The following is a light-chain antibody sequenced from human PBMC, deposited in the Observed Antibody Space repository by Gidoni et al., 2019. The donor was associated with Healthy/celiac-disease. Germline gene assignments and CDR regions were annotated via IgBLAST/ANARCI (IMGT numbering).Light chain of an antibody. J-gene: IGLJ3*02. CDR1: SSDVGGYNY. CDR2: DVS. CDR3: CSYAGSPWV. Sequence: QSALTQPRSVSVSPGQSVTISCTGTSSDVGGYNYVSWYQQHPGKAPKLMIYDVSKRPSGVPERFSGSKSGNTASRTISGLQAEDEADYYCCSYAGSPWVFGGGTKLTVL. V-gene: IGLV2-11*01.